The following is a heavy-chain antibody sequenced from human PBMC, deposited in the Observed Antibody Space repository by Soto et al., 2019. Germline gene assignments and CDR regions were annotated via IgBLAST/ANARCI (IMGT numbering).Heavy chain of an antibody. Sequence: PGGSLRLSCAASGFTFSSYWMSWVRQAPGKGLEWVANIKQDGSEKYYVDSVKGRFTISRDNAKNSLYLQMNSPRADDTAVYYCARYCSGGSCYDYWGQGTLVTVSS. CDR1: GFTFSSYW. V-gene: IGHV3-7*01. CDR2: IKQDGSEK. J-gene: IGHJ4*02. CDR3: ARYCSGGSCYDY. D-gene: IGHD2-15*01.